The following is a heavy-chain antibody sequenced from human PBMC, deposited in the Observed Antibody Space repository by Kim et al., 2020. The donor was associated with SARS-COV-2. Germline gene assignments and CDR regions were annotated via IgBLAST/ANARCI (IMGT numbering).Heavy chain of an antibody. J-gene: IGHJ4*02. Sequence: SETLSLTCTVSGGSISSYYWSWIRQPPGKGLEWIGYIFYSGSTNYNPSLKSRVTISVGTSKHQFSLKLSSVTAAGTAVYYCARGSLQHGLWSHWGQGTLVTVSS. CDR3: ARGSLQHGLWSH. V-gene: IGHV4-59*01. CDR2: IFYSGST. CDR1: GGSISSYY. D-gene: IGHD2-21*01.